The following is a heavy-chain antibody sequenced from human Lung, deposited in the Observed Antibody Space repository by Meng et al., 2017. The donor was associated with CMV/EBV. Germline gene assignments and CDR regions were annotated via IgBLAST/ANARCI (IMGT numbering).Heavy chain of an antibody. V-gene: IGHV1-46*01. J-gene: IGHJ5*02. CDR1: GYTFTSYY. D-gene: IGHD2-2*01. CDR3: ARDSSEYHTNWFDP. Sequence: QVQLVQSGAEVKEPGXSVKVSCKSSGYTFTSYYMHWVRQAPGQGLEWMGIINPSGGSTSYAQKFQGRVTMTGVTSTSTVYMELSSLRSEDTAVYYCARDSSEYHTNWFDPWGQGTLVTVSS. CDR2: INPSGGST.